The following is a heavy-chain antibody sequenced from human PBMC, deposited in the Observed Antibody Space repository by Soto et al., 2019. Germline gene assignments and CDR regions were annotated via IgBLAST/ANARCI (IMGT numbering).Heavy chain of an antibody. CDR1: GFTFSTYD. J-gene: IGHJ6*02. CDR2: IGKAGDT. V-gene: IGHV3-13*04. CDR3: VRDPAGHGMDV. Sequence: EVPLVESGGGLVQPGGSLRLSCTASGFTFSTYDMQWVRQATGKTLEWVSSIGKAGDTYYAGSVKGRFTISRENAKNSLYLQMNGLRAGDTAVYYCVRDPAGHGMDVWGPGTKVTVSS.